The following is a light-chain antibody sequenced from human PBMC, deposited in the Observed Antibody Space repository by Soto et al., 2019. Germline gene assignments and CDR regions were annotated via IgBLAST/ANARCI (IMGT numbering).Light chain of an antibody. CDR3: QQRSNWPPT. V-gene: IGKV3-11*01. CDR2: DAS. J-gene: IGKJ2*01. Sequence: EIVLTQSPATLSLSPGERATLSCRASQSVSSYLAWYQQKPGQVPRLLIYDASNRATGIPARFTSSGSGTDFTPTISSREPEDFAVYYCQQRSNWPPTVGQGTKLEIK. CDR1: QSVSSY.